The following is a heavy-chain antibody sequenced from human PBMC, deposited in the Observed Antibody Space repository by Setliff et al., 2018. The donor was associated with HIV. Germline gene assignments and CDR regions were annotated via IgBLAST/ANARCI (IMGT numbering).Heavy chain of an antibody. CDR3: ASLFGDYGY. J-gene: IGHJ4*01. CDR1: GFNFKIYG. D-gene: IGHD4-17*01. CDR2: IGSSDHGI. V-gene: IGHV3-48*04. Sequence: GESLKISCAASGFNFKIYGMTWVRQAPGKGLDWVAHIGSSDHGIHYTASVQGRFTVSSDNAKNLLFLQMDSLRADDTVVYYCASLFGDYGYWGHGTQVTVSS.